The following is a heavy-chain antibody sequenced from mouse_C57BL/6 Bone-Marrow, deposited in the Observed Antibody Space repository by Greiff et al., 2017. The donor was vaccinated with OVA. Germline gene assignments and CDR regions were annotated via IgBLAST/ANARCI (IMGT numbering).Heavy chain of an antibody. CDR3: TSSSEYAMDY. CDR2: IDPENGDN. D-gene: IGHD1-3*01. V-gene: IGHV14-4*01. J-gene: IGHJ4*01. CDR1: GFNIKDDY. Sequence: EVQLQQSGAELVRPGASVKLSCTASGFNIKDDYMHWVKQRPEQGLEWIGWIDPENGDNEYAPKFQGKATITAYTSSNTAYLQLSSLTSEDAAVYNCTSSSEYAMDYWGQGTSVTVSS.